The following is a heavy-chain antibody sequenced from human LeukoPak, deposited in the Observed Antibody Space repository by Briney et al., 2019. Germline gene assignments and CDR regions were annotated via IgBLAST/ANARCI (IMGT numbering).Heavy chain of an antibody. J-gene: IGHJ6*02. V-gene: IGHV4-4*02. D-gene: IGHD2-2*01. CDR2: INHSGSA. CDR1: GGSISSSNW. CDR3: ARGDVGSTSPYYYYGMDV. Sequence: PSGTLSLTCAVSGGSISSSNWWSWVRQPPGKGLEWIGEINHSGSANYNPSLKSRVTISVDTSKNQFSLKLSSVTAADTAVYYCARGDVGSTSPYYYYGMDVWGQGTTVTVSS.